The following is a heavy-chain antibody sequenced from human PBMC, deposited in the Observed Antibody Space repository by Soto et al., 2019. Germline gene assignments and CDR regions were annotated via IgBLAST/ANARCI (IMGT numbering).Heavy chain of an antibody. Sequence: APVKVSCKASGYTFNSYAMHWARQAPGQRLEWMGWINAGNGNTKYSQKFQGRVTITRDTSASTAYMELSSLRSEDTAVYYCELVREQNYYYYGMDVPGQGTTVTVSS. CDR1: GYTFNSYA. CDR2: INAGNGNT. V-gene: IGHV1-3*01. J-gene: IGHJ6*02. D-gene: IGHD3-10*01. CDR3: ELVREQNYYYYGMDV.